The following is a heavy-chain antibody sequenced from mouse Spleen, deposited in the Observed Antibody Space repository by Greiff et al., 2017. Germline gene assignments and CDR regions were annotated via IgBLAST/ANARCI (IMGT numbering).Heavy chain of an antibody. D-gene: IGHD2-4*01. CDR1: GYTFTNYW. J-gene: IGHJ2*01. V-gene: IGHV1-63*01. CDR2: IYPGGGYT. CDR3: ARDDYDGYYFDY. Sequence: VQLQESGAELVRPGTSVKMSCKASGYTFTNYWIGWAKQRPGHGLEWIGDIYPGGGYTNYNGKFKGKATLTADKSSSTAYMQFSSLTSEDSAIYYCARDDYDGYYFDYWGQGTTLTVSS.